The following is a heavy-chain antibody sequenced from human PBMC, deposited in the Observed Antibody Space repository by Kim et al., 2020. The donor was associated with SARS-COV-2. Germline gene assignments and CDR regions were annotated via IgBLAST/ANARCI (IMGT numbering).Heavy chain of an antibody. D-gene: IGHD1-26*01. CDR2: ISYDGSNK. Sequence: GGSLRLSCAASGFTFSSYGMHWVRQAPGKGLEWVAVISYDGSNKYYADSVKGRFTISRDNSKNTLYLQMNSLRAEDTAVYYCARDGGGSYVWGFDYWGQG. J-gene: IGHJ4*02. CDR3: ARDGGGSYVWGFDY. V-gene: IGHV3-33*05. CDR1: GFTFSSYG.